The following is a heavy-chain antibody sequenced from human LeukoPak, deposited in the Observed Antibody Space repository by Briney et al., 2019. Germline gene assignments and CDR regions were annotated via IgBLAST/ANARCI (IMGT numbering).Heavy chain of an antibody. CDR1: GGSFRGYY. CDR2: INHIGST. D-gene: IGHD3-10*01. CDR3: ASALSGSYYFGYYYYGMDV. Sequence: PSETLSLTCAVYGGSFRGYYWSWIRQPPGKGLECIGEINHIGSTNYNPSLKSRVTISVDTSKNQFSLKLSSVTAADTAVYYCASALSGSYYFGYYYYGMDVWGQGTTVTVSS. V-gene: IGHV4-34*01. J-gene: IGHJ6*02.